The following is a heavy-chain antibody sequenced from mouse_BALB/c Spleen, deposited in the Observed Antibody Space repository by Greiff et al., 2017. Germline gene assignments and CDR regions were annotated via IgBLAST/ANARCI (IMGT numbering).Heavy chain of an antibody. CDR1: GFTFSSYA. CDR3: ARSDSSGYVFAY. Sequence: EVKLMESGGGLVKPGGSLKLSCAASGFTFSSYAMSWVRQSPEKRLEWVAEISSGGSYTYYPDTVTGRFTISRDNAKNTLYLEMSSLRSEDTAMYYCARSDSSGYVFAYWGQGTLVTVSA. V-gene: IGHV5-9-4*01. D-gene: IGHD3-2*01. J-gene: IGHJ3*01. CDR2: ISSGGSYT.